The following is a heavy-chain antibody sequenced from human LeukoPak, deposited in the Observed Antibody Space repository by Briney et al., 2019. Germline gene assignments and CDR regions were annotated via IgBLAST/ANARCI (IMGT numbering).Heavy chain of an antibody. Sequence: SETLSLTCTVSSGSITGYYWSWIRQPPGEGLEWIGYIYYTGSTNYNPSLKSRVTMSLDTSKNHFSLQLSSVTAADTAVYYCARVRNSYRERDFDYWGQGILVTVSS. J-gene: IGHJ4*02. D-gene: IGHD1/OR15-1a*01. CDR1: SGSITGYY. CDR3: ARVRNSYRERDFDY. V-gene: IGHV4-59*01. CDR2: IYYTGST.